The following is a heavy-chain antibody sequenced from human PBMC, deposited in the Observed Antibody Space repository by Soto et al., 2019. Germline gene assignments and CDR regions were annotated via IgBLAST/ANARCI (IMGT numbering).Heavy chain of an antibody. CDR2: MYPNNGQT. CDR3: ATMIRGVIHWLDP. D-gene: IGHD3-16*01. J-gene: IGHJ5*02. Sequence: QVQLVQSGAEVKRPGASVKVSCKASGDTFSNFDFNWVRQATGQGPEWMGWMYPNNGQTAYARTFQGRVTMTWNSSTSTAYMELSSLTSEDTAVYYCATMIRGVIHWLDPWGQGTLVTVSS. V-gene: IGHV1-8*01. CDR1: GDTFSNFD.